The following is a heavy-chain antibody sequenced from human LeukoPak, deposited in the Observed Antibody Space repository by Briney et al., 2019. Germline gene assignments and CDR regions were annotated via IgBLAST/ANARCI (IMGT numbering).Heavy chain of an antibody. V-gene: IGHV1-3*01. D-gene: IGHD2-2*01. CDR1: GYTFTSYA. J-gene: IGHJ6*02. Sequence: GASVKVSCKASGYTFTSYAMHWVRQAPGQRLAWMGWINAGNGNTKYSQKFQGRVTITRDTSASTAYMELRSLRSDDTAVYYCARGKAGYCSSTSCQHYYYGMDVWGQGTTVTVSS. CDR3: ARGKAGYCSSTSCQHYYYGMDV. CDR2: INAGNGNT.